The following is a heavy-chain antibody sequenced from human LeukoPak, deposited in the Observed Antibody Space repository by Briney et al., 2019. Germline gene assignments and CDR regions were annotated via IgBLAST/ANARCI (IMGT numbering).Heavy chain of an antibody. D-gene: IGHD3-10*01. Sequence: GGSLRLSCAASGFTFSSYGMHWVRQAPGKGLEWVAFIRYDGSNKYYADSVKGRFTISRDNSKNTLYLQMNSLRAEDTAVYYCARGLYYYGSGSYYNGFAFDIWGQGTMVTVSS. CDR1: GFTFSSYG. V-gene: IGHV3-30*02. CDR3: ARGLYYYGSGSYYNGFAFDI. J-gene: IGHJ3*02. CDR2: IRYDGSNK.